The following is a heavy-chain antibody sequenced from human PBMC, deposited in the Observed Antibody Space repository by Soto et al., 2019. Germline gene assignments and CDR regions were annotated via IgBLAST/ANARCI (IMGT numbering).Heavy chain of an antibody. CDR2: ISGSGGST. CDR1: GFTFSSYA. CDR3: AKDYDSSGYYYRNEYFQH. Sequence: PGGSLRLSCAASGFTFSSYAMSWVRQAPGKGLEWVSAISGSGGSTYYADSVKGRFTISRDNSKNTLYLQMNSLRAEDTAAYYCAKDYDSSGYYYRNEYFQHWGQGTLVTVSS. V-gene: IGHV3-23*01. D-gene: IGHD3-22*01. J-gene: IGHJ1*01.